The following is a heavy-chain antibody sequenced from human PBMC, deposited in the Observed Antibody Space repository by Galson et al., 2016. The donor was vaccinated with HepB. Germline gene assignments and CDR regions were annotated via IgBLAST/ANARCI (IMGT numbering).Heavy chain of an antibody. Sequence: ETLSLTCAVYGGSFSAYYWSWIRQPPGKGLEWIGDINHGGNTNYNPSLASRVTIALDTSTNQFSLKLTSVTAADTAVYYCARGLGQWLRVGYFDYWGQGTPVTVSS. CDR1: GGSFSAYY. J-gene: IGHJ4*02. V-gene: IGHV4-34*01. D-gene: IGHD6-19*01. CDR3: ARGLGQWLRVGYFDY. CDR2: INHGGNT.